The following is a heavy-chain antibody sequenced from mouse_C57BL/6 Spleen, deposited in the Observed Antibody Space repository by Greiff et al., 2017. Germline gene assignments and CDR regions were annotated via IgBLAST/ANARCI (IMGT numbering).Heavy chain of an antibody. Sequence: QVQLQQPGAELVKPGASVQLSCKASGYPFTSYWMHWVKQRPGRGLAWIGRIDPNSGGTKYNEKFKSKATLTVDKPSSTAYMQLSSLTSEDSAVYYCARDITTVVAKGGVDYWGQGTTLTVSS. D-gene: IGHD1-1*01. J-gene: IGHJ2*01. CDR3: ARDITTVVAKGGVDY. V-gene: IGHV1-72*01. CDR2: IDPNSGGT. CDR1: GYPFTSYW.